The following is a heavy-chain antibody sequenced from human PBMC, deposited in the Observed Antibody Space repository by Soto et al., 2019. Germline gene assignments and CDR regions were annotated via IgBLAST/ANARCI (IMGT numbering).Heavy chain of an antibody. CDR3: ARGPGYYFDY. Sequence: EVQLVESGGGLVQPGGSLRLSCAAYGFTFSSYAMHWVRQAPGKGLEYVSAISSNGGSTYYANSVKGRFTISRDNSKNTLYLQMGSLRAEDMAVYYCARGPGYYFDYWGQGTLVTVSS. V-gene: IGHV3-64*01. CDR2: ISSNGGST. J-gene: IGHJ4*02. CDR1: GFTFSSYA.